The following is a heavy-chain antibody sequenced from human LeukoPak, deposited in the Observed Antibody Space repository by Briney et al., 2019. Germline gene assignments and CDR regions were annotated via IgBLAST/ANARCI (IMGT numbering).Heavy chain of an antibody. D-gene: IGHD2-2*01. CDR3: ARGPAATFYYFDY. Sequence: KPSETLSLTCAVYGGSFSGYYWSWIRQPPGKGLEWIGEINHSGSTNYNPSLKSRVTISVDTSKNQFSLKLSSVTAADTAVYYCARGPAATFYYFDYWGQGTLVTVSS. V-gene: IGHV4-34*01. CDR2: INHSGST. CDR1: GGSFSGYY. J-gene: IGHJ4*02.